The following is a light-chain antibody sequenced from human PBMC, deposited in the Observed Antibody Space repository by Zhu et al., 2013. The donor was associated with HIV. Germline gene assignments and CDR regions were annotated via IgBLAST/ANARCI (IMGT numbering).Light chain of an antibody. Sequence: DIQMTQSPSSLSASVGQRVTITCRASQSISDYLHWYQQKPGKAPEFLIHAASHLETGISSRFTASGSGTDFTLTITSLQPEDVGTYFCQQSKSIPLTFGGGTKVE. J-gene: IGKJ4*01. CDR2: AAS. CDR1: QSISDY. CDR3: QQSKSIPLT. V-gene: IGKV1-12*01.